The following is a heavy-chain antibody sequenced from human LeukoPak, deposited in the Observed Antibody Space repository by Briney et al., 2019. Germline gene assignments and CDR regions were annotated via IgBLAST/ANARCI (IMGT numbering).Heavy chain of an antibody. V-gene: IGHV4-4*07. J-gene: IGHJ4*02. CDR1: GGSINSYY. CDR2: IYTIGTT. D-gene: IGHD3-10*01. Sequence: SETLSLTCSVSGGSINSYYWGWVRQPAGKGLEWIGRIYTIGTTHYSPSLKSRLTMSIDTSKNQFSLKLRPVTAAHTAVYYCGRQGYTASYYFVGYWSQGTLITVSS. CDR3: GRQGYTASYYFVGY.